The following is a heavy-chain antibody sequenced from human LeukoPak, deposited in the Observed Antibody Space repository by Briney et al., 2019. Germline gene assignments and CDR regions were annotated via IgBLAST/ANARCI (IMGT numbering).Heavy chain of an antibody. CDR3: ARGDWFDP. V-gene: IGHV4-34*01. CDR2: INHSGST. J-gene: IGHJ5*02. CDR1: GGSFSGYY. Sequence: SETLSFTCAVYGGSFSGYYWSWIRQPRGKGLEWIGEINHSGSTNYNPSLKSRVTISVDTSKNQFSLKLSSVTAADTAVYYCARGDWFDPWGQGTLVTVSS.